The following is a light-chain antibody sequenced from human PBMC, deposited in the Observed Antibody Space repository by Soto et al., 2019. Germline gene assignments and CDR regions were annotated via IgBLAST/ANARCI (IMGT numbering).Light chain of an antibody. Sequence: DIQMTQSPPTLSASVGDRVTITCRASQSIRHYLAWYQQMPGKAPKLLIYGSPTLQSGVPSRFSGSGSGTGFILTISSLQPDDFGIYFCHHHNSYSRTSGQGTRV. J-gene: IGKJ1*01. CDR3: HHHNSYSRT. CDR1: QSIRHY. CDR2: GSP. V-gene: IGKV1-5*01.